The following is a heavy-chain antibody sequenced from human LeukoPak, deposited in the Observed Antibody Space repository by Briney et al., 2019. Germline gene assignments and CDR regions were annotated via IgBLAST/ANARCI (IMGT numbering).Heavy chain of an antibody. CDR2: ISSSSSYI. J-gene: IGHJ5*02. V-gene: IGHV3-21*01. CDR1: GFTFSSYS. D-gene: IGHD5-18*01. CDR3: ARQGYSYGYVWFDP. Sequence: GGSLRLSCAASGFTFSSYSMNWVRQAPGKGLEWVSSISSSSSYIYYADSVKGRFTISRDNAKNSLYLQMNSLRAEDTAVYYCARQGYSYGYVWFDPWGQGTLVTVSS.